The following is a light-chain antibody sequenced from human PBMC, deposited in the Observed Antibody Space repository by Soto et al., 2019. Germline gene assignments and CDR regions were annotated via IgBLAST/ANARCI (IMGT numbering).Light chain of an antibody. J-gene: IGKJ1*01. Sequence: EIVMTQSPATLSVSPGERATLSCRASQSLSSNLAWYRQKPGQATRLLIYGASTRATGIPARFSGSGSGTEFTLTISSLQSEDFAVYYCQQYNKWPRTFGQGTKVEIK. CDR2: GAS. CDR3: QQYNKWPRT. CDR1: QSLSSN. V-gene: IGKV3-15*01.